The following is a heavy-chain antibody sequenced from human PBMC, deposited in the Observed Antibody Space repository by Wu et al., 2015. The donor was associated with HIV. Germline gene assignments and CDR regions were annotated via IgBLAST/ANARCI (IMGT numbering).Heavy chain of an antibody. Sequence: QVQLVQSGSEVKKPGSSVKVSCKASGGTFNSYAINWVRQAPGQGLEWMGKIIPIFGTTDYAQKFQRRVTITADGSTKTVYMEVSSLRSDDTAVYYCARDFVTSVTAIRGVHWGQGTLVTVSS. CDR3: ARDFVTSVTAIRGVH. CDR2: IIPIFGTT. J-gene: IGHJ4*02. CDR1: GGTFNSYA. V-gene: IGHV1-69*18. D-gene: IGHD4-17*01.